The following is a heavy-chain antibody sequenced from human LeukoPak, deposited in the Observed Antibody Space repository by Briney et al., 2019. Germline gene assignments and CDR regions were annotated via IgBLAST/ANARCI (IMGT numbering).Heavy chain of an antibody. CDR1: GFTLRSLA. J-gene: IGHJ6*02. Sequence: GSLRLSCAASGFTLRSLAMAWVRQAPGQGLGGVAVISYDGSNKYYADSVKGRFTISRDNSRNTLYLQMNSLRAEDTAVYYCARVGSWYYYYYGMDVWGQGTTVTVSS. D-gene: IGHD2-15*01. V-gene: IGHV3-30-3*01. CDR3: ARVGSWYYYYYGMDV. CDR2: ISYDGSNK.